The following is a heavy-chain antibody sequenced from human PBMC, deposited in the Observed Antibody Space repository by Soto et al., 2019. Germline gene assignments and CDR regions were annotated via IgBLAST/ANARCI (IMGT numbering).Heavy chain of an antibody. D-gene: IGHD3-10*01. V-gene: IGHV3-23*01. J-gene: IGHJ4*02. CDR2: ISGSGGST. Sequence: GSLRLSCAASGFTFSSYAMSWVRQAPGKGLEWVSAISGSGGSTYYADSVKGRFTISRDNSKNTLYLQMNSLRAEDTAVYYCAKDHIRFGEFGYWGQRTLVTVSS. CDR3: AKDHIRFGEFGY. CDR1: GFTFSSYA.